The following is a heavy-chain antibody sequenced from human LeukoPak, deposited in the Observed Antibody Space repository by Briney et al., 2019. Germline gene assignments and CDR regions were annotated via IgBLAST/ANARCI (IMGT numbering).Heavy chain of an antibody. Sequence: SETLSLTCTVSGGSISSSSYYWGWIRQPPGKGLEWIGSIYYSGSTYYNPSLKSRVTISVDTSKNQFSLKLSSVTAADTAVYYCARADCSGGSCYPDYWGQGTLVTVSS. CDR1: GGSISSSSYY. CDR2: IYYSGST. V-gene: IGHV4-39*01. CDR3: ARADCSGGSCYPDY. J-gene: IGHJ4*02. D-gene: IGHD2-15*01.